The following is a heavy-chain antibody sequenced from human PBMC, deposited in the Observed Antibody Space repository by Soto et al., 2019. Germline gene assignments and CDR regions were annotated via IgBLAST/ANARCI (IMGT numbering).Heavy chain of an antibody. J-gene: IGHJ4*02. CDR3: ARVGGVAARTFDY. V-gene: IGHV4-59*01. CDR1: GGSISPFY. CDR2: VDYSGNT. D-gene: IGHD2-15*01. Sequence: QVQLQESGPGVVKPSETLSLTCTVSGGSISPFYWSWVRQPPGKGLEWIGYVDYSGNTNYNPSLKSRVTISVDASKNQVSLRLTSVTAADTAVYYCARVGGVAARTFDYWGQVTVVTVSS.